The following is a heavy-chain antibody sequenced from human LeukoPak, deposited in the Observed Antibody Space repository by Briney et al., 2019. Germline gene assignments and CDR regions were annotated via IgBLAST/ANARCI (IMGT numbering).Heavy chain of an antibody. D-gene: IGHD6-13*01. J-gene: IGHJ5*02. CDR1: GYSISSGYY. CDR3: ARGYSSSWYFNWFDP. V-gene: IGHV4-38-2*02. CDR2: IYHSGST. Sequence: SETLSLTCTVSGYSISSGYYWGWIRQPPGKGLEWIGSIYHSGSTFYNPSLKSRVTISVDTSKNQFSLKLSSVTAADTAVYYCARGYSSSWYFNWFDPWGQGTLVTVSS.